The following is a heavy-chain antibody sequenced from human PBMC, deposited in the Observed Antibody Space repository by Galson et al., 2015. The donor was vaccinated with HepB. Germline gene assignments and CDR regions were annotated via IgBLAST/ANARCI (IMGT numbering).Heavy chain of an antibody. CDR3: ATGDSSPPRRYCSSTSCYSSYMDV. D-gene: IGHD2-2*01. Sequence: SVKVSCKVSGYTLTELSMHWVRQAPGKGLEWMGGFDPEDGETIYAQKFQGRVTMTEDTSTDTAYMELSSLRSEDTAVYYCATGDSSPPRRYCSSTSCYSSYMDVWGKGTTVTVSS. V-gene: IGHV1-24*01. CDR2: FDPEDGET. CDR1: GYTLTELS. J-gene: IGHJ6*03.